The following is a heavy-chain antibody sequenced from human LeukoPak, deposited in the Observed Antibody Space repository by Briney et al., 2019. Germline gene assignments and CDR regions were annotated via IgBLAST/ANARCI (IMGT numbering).Heavy chain of an antibody. Sequence: GGSLRLSCAASGFTFSSYSMNWVRQAPGKGLEWVSSISSSSSYIYYADSVKGRFTISRDNAKNSLYLQMNSLRAEDTAVYYCAARYCSGGSCYYLDAFDIWGQGTMVTVSS. V-gene: IGHV3-21*01. CDR3: AARYCSGGSCYYLDAFDI. CDR2: ISSSSSYI. CDR1: GFTFSSYS. J-gene: IGHJ3*02. D-gene: IGHD2-15*01.